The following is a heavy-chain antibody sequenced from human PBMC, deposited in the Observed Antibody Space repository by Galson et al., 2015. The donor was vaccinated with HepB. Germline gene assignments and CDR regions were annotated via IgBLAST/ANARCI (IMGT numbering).Heavy chain of an antibody. Sequence: SLRLSCAASGFTFSSYWMHWVRQAPGKGLVWVSRINSDGSSTSYADSVKGRFTISRDNAKNTLYLQMNSLRAEDTAVYYCARVDYDFWSGYYSGAFDIWGQGTMVTVSS. CDR1: GFTFSSYW. D-gene: IGHD3-3*01. V-gene: IGHV3-74*01. CDR3: ARVDYDFWSGYYSGAFDI. CDR2: INSDGSST. J-gene: IGHJ3*02.